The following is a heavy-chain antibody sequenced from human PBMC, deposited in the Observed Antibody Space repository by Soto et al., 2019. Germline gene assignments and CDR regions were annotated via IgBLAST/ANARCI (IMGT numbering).Heavy chain of an antibody. V-gene: IGHV3-30*18. D-gene: IGHD2-21*02. CDR3: AKDRRSCGGDCYSYFDY. CDR1: GFTFSSYC. CDR2: ISYDGSNK. J-gene: IGHJ4*02. Sequence: GGSLRLSCAASGFTFSSYCMHWVRQAPGKGLEWVAVISYDGSNKYYADSVKGRFNISRDNSKNTLYLQMNSLRAEDTAVYYCAKDRRSCGGDCYSYFDYWGQGTLVTVSS.